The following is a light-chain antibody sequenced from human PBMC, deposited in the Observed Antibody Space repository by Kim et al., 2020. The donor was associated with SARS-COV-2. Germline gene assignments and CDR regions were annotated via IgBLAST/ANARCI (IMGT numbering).Light chain of an antibody. CDR1: QGINSN. V-gene: IGKV1-9*01. CDR3: NNNIIFLLS. CDR2: SAF. Sequence: IQLTQSPSSLSASVGDTVTITCRASQGINSNLAWYQQRPGKAPNLLIYSAFTLNSGVPSRFSGSGSGTDFTLTITSLQPEDFATYHSNNNIIFLLSLGGGKKLEL. J-gene: IGKJ4*01.